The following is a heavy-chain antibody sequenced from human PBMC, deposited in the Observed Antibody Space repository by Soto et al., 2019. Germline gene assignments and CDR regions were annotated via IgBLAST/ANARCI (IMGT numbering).Heavy chain of an antibody. Sequence: QVQLVQSGAEVKKPGASVKVSCKASGYTFTTYDINWVRQASGQGLEWMGWMNPNSGDTGYAQTFQGRVTMNGNTATSKAYMDLSSLTSADLAVYYCARVPADTTTRDYWGQGTLGTVSS. CDR2: MNPNSGDT. D-gene: IGHD2-2*01. V-gene: IGHV1-8*01. J-gene: IGHJ4*02. CDR1: GYTFTTYD. CDR3: ARVPADTTTRDY.